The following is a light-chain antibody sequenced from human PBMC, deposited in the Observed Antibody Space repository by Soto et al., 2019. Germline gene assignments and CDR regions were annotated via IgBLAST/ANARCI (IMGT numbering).Light chain of an antibody. CDR2: GVS. V-gene: IGKV3-11*01. J-gene: IGKJ4*01. Sequence: EIVLTQSSATLSLSPGERATLSCRASQSVTSNALAWYQQKPGQAPRLLIYGVSSRATGIPDRFSGSGSGTDFTLTISSIEPADFAAYYCQQRSKWPLTFGGGTKVDIK. CDR3: QQRSKWPLT. CDR1: QSVTSN.